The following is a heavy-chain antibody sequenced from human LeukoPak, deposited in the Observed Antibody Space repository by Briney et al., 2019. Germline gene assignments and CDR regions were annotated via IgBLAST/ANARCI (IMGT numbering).Heavy chain of an antibody. CDR1: GLTFSSYA. Sequence: GGSLRLSCAASGLTFSSYAMSWVRQAPGKGLEWVSSISSRSDSIYFADSVRGRFTISRDNAKNSLYLQMNSLRAEDTAVYYCARGAATGPTLGFDYWGQGTLVTVSS. J-gene: IGHJ4*02. CDR3: ARGAATGPTLGFDY. D-gene: IGHD6-13*01. CDR2: ISSRSDSI. V-gene: IGHV3-21*01.